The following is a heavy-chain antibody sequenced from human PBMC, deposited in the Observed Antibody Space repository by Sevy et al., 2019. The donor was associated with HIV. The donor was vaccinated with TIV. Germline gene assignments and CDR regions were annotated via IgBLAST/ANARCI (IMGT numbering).Heavy chain of an antibody. V-gene: IGHV3-33*01. CDR2: IWYDGSNK. Sequence: GGSLRLSYAASGFTFSSYGMHWVRQAPGKGLEWVAVIWYDGSNKYYADSVKGRFTISRDNSKNTLYLQMNSLRAEDTAVYYCARDRSTMVRGVTYNWFDPWGQGTLVTVSS. D-gene: IGHD3-10*01. CDR3: ARDRSTMVRGVTYNWFDP. J-gene: IGHJ5*02. CDR1: GFTFSSYG.